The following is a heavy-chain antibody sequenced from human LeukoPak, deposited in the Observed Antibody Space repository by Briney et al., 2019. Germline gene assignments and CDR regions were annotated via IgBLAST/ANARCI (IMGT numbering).Heavy chain of an antibody. Sequence: ASVKVSCKASGGTFSSYAISWVRQAPGQGLEWMGGIIPIFGTANYAQKFQGRVTITADKSTSTAYMELSSLRSEDTAVYYCARRWFGEFYWFDPWGQGTLVTVSS. V-gene: IGHV1-69*06. CDR1: GGTFSSYA. J-gene: IGHJ5*02. D-gene: IGHD3-10*01. CDR2: IIPIFGTA. CDR3: ARRWFGEFYWFDP.